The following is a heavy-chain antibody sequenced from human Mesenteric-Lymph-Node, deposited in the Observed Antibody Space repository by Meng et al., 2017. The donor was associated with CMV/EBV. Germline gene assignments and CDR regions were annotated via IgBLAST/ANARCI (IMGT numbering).Heavy chain of an antibody. V-gene: IGHV3-11*01. J-gene: IGHJ4*02. CDR3: ARAVSGNYSDY. D-gene: IGHD3-3*01. Sequence: GGSLRLSCAASGFTFSDYYMSWIRQAPGKGLEWVSYISSSGSNDYYADSVKGRFTISRDNAKNSLYLQMNSLRAEDTALYHCARAVSGNYSDYWGQGTLVTVSS. CDR2: ISSSGSND. CDR1: GFTFSDYY.